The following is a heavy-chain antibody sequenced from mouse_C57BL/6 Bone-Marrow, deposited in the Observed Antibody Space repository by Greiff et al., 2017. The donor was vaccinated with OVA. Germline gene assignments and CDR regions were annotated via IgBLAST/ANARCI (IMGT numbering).Heavy chain of an antibody. CDR3: ARGPYYDGFAY. J-gene: IGHJ3*01. CDR2: IHPNSGST. V-gene: IGHV1-64*01. Sequence: VQLQQPGAELVKPGASVKLSCKASGYTFTSYWMHWVKQRPGQGLEWIGMIHPNSGSTNYNEKFKSKATLTVDKPSSTAYMQLSSLTSEDSAVYYCARGPYYDGFAYWGQGTLVTVSA. CDR1: GYTFTSYW. D-gene: IGHD2-4*01.